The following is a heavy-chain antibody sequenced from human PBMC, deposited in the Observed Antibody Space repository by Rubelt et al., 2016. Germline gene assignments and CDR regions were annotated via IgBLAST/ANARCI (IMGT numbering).Heavy chain of an antibody. J-gene: IGHJ4*02. Sequence: GGGLVQPGGSLRLSCSASGFSLRTYAMAWVRQAPGKGLEWVAAIIGPSSSTYYGDSVQGRFTISKDNSKNTLYLQMNSLRAEDTALYYFAKDEVFNDGFFAFDRWGQGTLVTVSS. CDR3: AKDEVFNDGFFAFDR. D-gene: IGHD3-9*01. CDR2: IIGPSSST. V-gene: IGHV3-23*01. CDR1: GFSLRTYA.